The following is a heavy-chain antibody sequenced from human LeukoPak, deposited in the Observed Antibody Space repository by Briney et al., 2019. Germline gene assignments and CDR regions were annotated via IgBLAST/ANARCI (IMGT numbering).Heavy chain of an antibody. CDR2: IIPILGIA. Sequence: SVKVSCKASGGTFSSYTISWVRQAPGQGLEWMGRIIPILGIANYAQKFQGRVTITADKSTSTAYMELSSLRSEDTAVYYFARVVPAAIGWFDPWGQGTLVTVSS. J-gene: IGHJ5*02. CDR3: ARVVPAAIGWFDP. CDR1: GGTFSSYT. V-gene: IGHV1-69*02. D-gene: IGHD2-2*01.